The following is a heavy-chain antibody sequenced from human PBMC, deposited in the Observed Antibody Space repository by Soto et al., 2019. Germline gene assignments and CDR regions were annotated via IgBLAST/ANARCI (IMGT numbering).Heavy chain of an antibody. CDR3: ARDGYFDY. V-gene: IGHV1-18*01. CDR2: INSYNGNT. CDR1: GGTFSISV. J-gene: IGHJ4*02. Sequence: ASVKVSCKTSGGTFSISVISWVRQAPGQGLEWMGWINSYNGNTKYAQKFQDRITMTTDTSTTTAYMELRRLRSDDTAVYFCARDGYFDYWGQGTLVTV.